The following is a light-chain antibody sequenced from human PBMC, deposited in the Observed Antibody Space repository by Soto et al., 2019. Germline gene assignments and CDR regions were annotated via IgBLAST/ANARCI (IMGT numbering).Light chain of an antibody. J-gene: IGKJ4*01. CDR1: QSISWW. CDR3: QQYNSYPLT. V-gene: IGKV1-5*01. Sequence: DIQMTQSPSTLSASVGDRVTITCRASQSISWWLAWYQQKPGKAPKVLIYDASSLESGVPSRFSGSGSGTEFTFTISSLQPDDFATYYCQQYNSYPLTVGGGTKVDIK. CDR2: DAS.